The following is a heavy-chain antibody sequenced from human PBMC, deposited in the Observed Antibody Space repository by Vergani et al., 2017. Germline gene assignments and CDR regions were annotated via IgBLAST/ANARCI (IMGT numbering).Heavy chain of an antibody. D-gene: IGHD6-6*01. Sequence: QVQLVESGGGLVKPGGSLRLSCAASGFTFSDYYMSWIRQAPGRGLEWVSYISSSGSAIYYADSVKGRFTISRDNAKNSLYLQMNSLRAEDTAVYYCAKEKPSIAARRVANDAFDIWGQGTMVTVSS. CDR3: AKEKPSIAARRVANDAFDI. V-gene: IGHV3-11*04. CDR2: ISSSGSAI. J-gene: IGHJ3*02. CDR1: GFTFSDYY.